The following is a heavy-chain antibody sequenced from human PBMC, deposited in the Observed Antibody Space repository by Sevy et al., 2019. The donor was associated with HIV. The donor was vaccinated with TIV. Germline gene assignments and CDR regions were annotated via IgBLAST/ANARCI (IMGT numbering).Heavy chain of an antibody. CDR1: GFTVSSNY. CDR3: ARGASSSWLANYYYGMDV. Sequence: GGSLRLSCAASGFTVSSNYMIWVRQAPGKGLEWVSVIYSGGSTYYADSVKGRFTISRDNSKNTLYLQMNSLRAEDTAVYYCARGASSSWLANYYYGMDVWGQGTTVTVSS. CDR2: IYSGGST. V-gene: IGHV3-53*01. D-gene: IGHD6-13*01. J-gene: IGHJ6*02.